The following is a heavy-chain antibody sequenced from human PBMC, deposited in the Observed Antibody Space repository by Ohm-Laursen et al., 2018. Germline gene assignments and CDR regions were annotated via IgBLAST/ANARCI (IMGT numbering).Heavy chain of an antibody. CDR1: GFTFSSYW. V-gene: IGHV3-7*04. CDR2: IKQDGSEK. J-gene: IGHJ4*02. D-gene: IGHD5-12*01. Sequence: SLRLSCAAPGFTFSSYWMSWVRQAPGKGLEWVANIKQDGSEKYYVDSVKGRFTISRDNAKNSLYLQMNSLRAEDTAVYYCARGYLSGDYWGQGTLVTVSS. CDR3: ARGYLSGDY.